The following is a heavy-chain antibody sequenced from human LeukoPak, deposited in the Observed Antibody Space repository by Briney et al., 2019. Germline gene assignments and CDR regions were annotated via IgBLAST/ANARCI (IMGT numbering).Heavy chain of an antibody. D-gene: IGHD5-18*01. Sequence: PGGSLRLSCAASGFTFSTYSMNWVRQAPGKGLDWVSYISSSSTTINYADSVKGRFTISRDNAKNSLYLQMNSLRDEDTAVYYCARDRGGYSEFDYWGQGTLVTVSS. V-gene: IGHV3-48*02. CDR1: GFTFSTYS. J-gene: IGHJ4*02. CDR2: ISSSSTTI. CDR3: ARDRGGYSEFDY.